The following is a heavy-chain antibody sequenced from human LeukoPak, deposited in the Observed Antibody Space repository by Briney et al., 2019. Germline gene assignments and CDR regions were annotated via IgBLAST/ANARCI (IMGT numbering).Heavy chain of an antibody. Sequence: ASVKVSCKASGYTFTGYYMHWVRQAPGQGLEWMGWINPNSGGTNYAQKFQGRVTMTRDTSISTAYMELSRLRSDDTAVYYCARAGVGDYDSSGYWYWGQGTLVTVSS. CDR3: ARAGVGDYDSSGYWY. V-gene: IGHV1-2*02. D-gene: IGHD3-22*01. CDR2: INPNSGGT. CDR1: GYTFTGYY. J-gene: IGHJ4*02.